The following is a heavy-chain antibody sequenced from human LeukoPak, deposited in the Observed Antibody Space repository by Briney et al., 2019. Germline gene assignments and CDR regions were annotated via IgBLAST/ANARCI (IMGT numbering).Heavy chain of an antibody. J-gene: IGHJ4*02. V-gene: IGHV3-7*01. Sequence: QPGGSLRLSCAASGFTFSSYWMSSVRQAPGKGLEWVANIKQDRSEKYYVDSVKGRFTISRDNAKNSLYLQMNSLRAEDTAVYYCARAVAGISEYYFDYWGQGTLVTVSS. CDR2: IKQDRSEK. CDR3: ARAVAGISEYYFDY. CDR1: GFTFSSYW. D-gene: IGHD6-19*01.